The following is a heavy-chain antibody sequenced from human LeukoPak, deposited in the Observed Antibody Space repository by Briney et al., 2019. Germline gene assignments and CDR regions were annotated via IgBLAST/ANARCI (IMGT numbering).Heavy chain of an antibody. V-gene: IGHV4-39*07. Sequence: SETLSLTCTVSGGSISSSSYYWGWIRQPPGKGLEWIGSIYYSGSTYYNPSLKSRVTISVDTSKNQFSLKLTSVTAADTAMYYCARPTDGDWGALDIWGQGTMVTVSS. J-gene: IGHJ3*02. D-gene: IGHD4-17*01. CDR2: IYYSGST. CDR3: ARPTDGDWGALDI. CDR1: GGSISSSSYY.